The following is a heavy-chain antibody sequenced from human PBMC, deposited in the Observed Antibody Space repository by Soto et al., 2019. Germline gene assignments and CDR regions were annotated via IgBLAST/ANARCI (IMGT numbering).Heavy chain of an antibody. V-gene: IGHV2-5*02. D-gene: IGHD3-10*01. CDR2: LYWDDDK. Sequence: QITLKESGPTLVKPTQTLTLTCTFSGFSLTTSGVGVGWIRQPPGKALEWLALLYWDDDKRYSPSLKSRLTITMDTSNTPAVLTMTNMDPVDTGTYFCAHSSGRSGDYWGQGTLVTVSS. CDR1: GFSLTTSGVG. CDR3: AHSSGRSGDY. J-gene: IGHJ4*02.